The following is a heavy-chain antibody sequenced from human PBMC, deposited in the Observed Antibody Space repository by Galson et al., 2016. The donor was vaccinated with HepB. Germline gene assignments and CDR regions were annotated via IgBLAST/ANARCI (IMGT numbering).Heavy chain of an antibody. V-gene: IGHV3-23*01. CDR1: GFTFSSYT. CDR3: AKGGQWLLRGPGWFDP. D-gene: IGHD6-19*01. Sequence: SLRLSCAASGFTFSSYTMNWVRQPPGKGLEWVSSISGSGGTTYNADSLKGRFTISRDNSKNTLYLQMNSLRVEDTAIYYCAKGGQWLLRGPGWFDPWGQGTLVSVSS. CDR2: ISGSGGTT. J-gene: IGHJ5*02.